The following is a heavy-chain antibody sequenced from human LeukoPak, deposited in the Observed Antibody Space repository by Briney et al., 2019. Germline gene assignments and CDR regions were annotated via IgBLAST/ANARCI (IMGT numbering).Heavy chain of an antibody. V-gene: IGHV3-7*04. D-gene: IGHD5-24*01. J-gene: IGHJ4*02. CDR2: IKQDGSKE. Sequence: PGGSLRLSCVASGFPFSSYWMTWVRQAPGKGLEWVANIKQDGSKESYVDSVKGRFTISRDNAKNSLYLQMNSLRAEDTAIYYCTGGGYIDGGIDYWGQGPLVTVSS. CDR1: GFPFSSYW. CDR3: TGGGYIDGGIDY.